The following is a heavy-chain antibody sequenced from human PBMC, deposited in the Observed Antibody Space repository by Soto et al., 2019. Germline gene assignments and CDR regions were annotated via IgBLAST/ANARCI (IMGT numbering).Heavy chain of an antibody. CDR1: GFTVSNNY. V-gene: IGHV3-66*01. Sequence: ELQLVASGGGLVQPGGSLRLSCAASGFTVSNNYVRWVRQAPGKGLEWVSLIFSNGDTRYADSVQGRFTISSDSSSNTLYLQMKSLRVEETAVYYCARDGTYNWVGGQGIHVTVSS. CDR2: IFSNGDT. J-gene: IGHJ4*02. D-gene: IGHD1-1*01. CDR3: ARDGTYNWV.